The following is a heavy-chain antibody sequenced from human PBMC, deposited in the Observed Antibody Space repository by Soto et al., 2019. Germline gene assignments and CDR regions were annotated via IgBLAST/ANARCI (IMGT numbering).Heavy chain of an antibody. CDR1: GYTFTSYA. Sequence: GASVKVSCKASGYTFTSYAMHWVRQAPGQRLEWMGWINAGNGNTKYSQKFQGRVTITRDTSASTAYMELSSLRSEDTAVYYCARGSGGYYYDSSGPRPPRVFDYWGQGTLVTVSS. CDR2: INAGNGNT. D-gene: IGHD3-22*01. J-gene: IGHJ4*02. V-gene: IGHV1-3*01. CDR3: ARGSGGYYYDSSGPRPPRVFDY.